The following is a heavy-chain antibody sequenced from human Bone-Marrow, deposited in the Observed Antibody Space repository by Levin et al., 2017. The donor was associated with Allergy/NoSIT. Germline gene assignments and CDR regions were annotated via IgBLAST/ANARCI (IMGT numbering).Heavy chain of an antibody. CDR1: GGSIISNGYY. J-gene: IGHJ3*02. CDR2: IFYSGNT. CDR3: ARKDRRGLKSFDI. D-gene: IGHD3-10*01. V-gene: IGHV4-39*07. Sequence: SETLSLTCAVSGGSIISNGYYWGWIRQPPGKGLEWIGNIFYSGNTYYNPSLKSRVSMSVDTSKNLFSLRLTSVTAADTAVYYWARKDRRGLKSFDIWGQGTMVSVSS.